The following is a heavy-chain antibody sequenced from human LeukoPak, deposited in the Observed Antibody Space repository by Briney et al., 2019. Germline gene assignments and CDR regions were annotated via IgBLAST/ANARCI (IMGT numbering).Heavy chain of an antibody. CDR3: ARDSPVWSGSYYYYYGMDV. CDR1: GYTFTGYY. J-gene: IGHJ6*02. V-gene: IGHV1-2*02. D-gene: IGHD3-3*01. Sequence: ASVKVSCKASGYTFTGYYMHWVRQAPGQGLEWMGWINPNSGGTNYAQKFQGRVTTTRDTSISTAYMELSRLRSDDTAVYYCARDSPVWSGSYYYYYGMDVWGQGTTVTVSS. CDR2: INPNSGGT.